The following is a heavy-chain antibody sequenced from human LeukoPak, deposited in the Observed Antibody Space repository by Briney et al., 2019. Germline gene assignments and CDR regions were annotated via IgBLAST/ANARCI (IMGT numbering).Heavy chain of an antibody. J-gene: IGHJ5*02. CDR2: INSDGSNT. D-gene: IGHD6-13*01. CDR1: GFTFSSYW. CDR3: ARKSSSSWYNWFDP. V-gene: IGHV3-74*01. Sequence: GGSLRLSCAASGFTFSSYWMHWVRQAPGKGLVWVSRINSDGSNTYYADSVKGRFTISRDNAKNTLYLKMNSLRAEDTAVYYCARKSSSSWYNWFDPWGQGTLVTVSS.